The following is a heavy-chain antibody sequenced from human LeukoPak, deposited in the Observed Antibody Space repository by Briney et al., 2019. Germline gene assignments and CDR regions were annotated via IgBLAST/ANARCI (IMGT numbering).Heavy chain of an antibody. V-gene: IGHV6-1*01. CDR3: ARGDAPGGIYYYAMDV. D-gene: IGHD1-14*01. CDR2: TYYRSRWYN. CDR1: GDSVSSNSVA. Sequence: SQTLSLTCAISGDSVSSNSVAWNWVRESPSRGLEWLGRTYYRSRWYNDYAISVKSRMKINPDTSKNQFSLQLNSVTPEDTAVYYCARGDAPGGIYYYAMDVWGQGTTVTVSS. J-gene: IGHJ6*02.